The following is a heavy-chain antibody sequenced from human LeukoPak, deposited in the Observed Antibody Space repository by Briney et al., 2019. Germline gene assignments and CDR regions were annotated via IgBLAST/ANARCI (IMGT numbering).Heavy chain of an antibody. J-gene: IGHJ4*02. CDR2: INPSDGTT. CDR3: ARTSGRWELGFDY. D-gene: IGHD1-26*01. V-gene: IGHV1-46*01. CDR1: GYTFTGYY. Sequence: GASVKVSCKASGYTFTGYYMHWVRQAPGQGLEWMGIINPSDGTTYYAQKFQGRVTMTRDTSTSTVYMELSSLRSEDTAVYYCARTSGRWELGFDYWGQGTLVTVSS.